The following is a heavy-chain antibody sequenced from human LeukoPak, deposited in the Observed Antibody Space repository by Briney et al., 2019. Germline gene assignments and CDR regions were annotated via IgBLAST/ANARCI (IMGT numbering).Heavy chain of an antibody. V-gene: IGHV1-2*02. J-gene: IGHJ6*03. CDR2: INPNSGGT. CDR3: ARGPSQIMENYMDV. CDR1: GYSFTAYY. D-gene: IGHD3-16*01. Sequence: ASVTVSYKASGYSFTAYYMHWVRQAPGQGREWMGWINPNSGGTNYAQRFQGRVTMTRDTSISTVYMQLSRLRSDDTAVYYCARGPSQIMENYMDVWGKGTTVTVSS.